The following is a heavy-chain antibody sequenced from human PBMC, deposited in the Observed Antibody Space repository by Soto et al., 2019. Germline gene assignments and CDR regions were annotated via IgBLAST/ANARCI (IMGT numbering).Heavy chain of an antibody. CDR1: GGSFSGYY. CDR3: ARVDILTVYGCMDV. J-gene: IGHJ6*02. CDR2: INHSGST. D-gene: IGHD3-9*01. Sequence: SETLSLTCAVYGGSFSGYYWSWIRQPPGEGLEWIGEINHSGSTNYNPSLKSRVTISVDTSKNQFSLKLSSVTAADTAVYYCARVDILTVYGCMDVWGQGTTVTVSS. V-gene: IGHV4-34*01.